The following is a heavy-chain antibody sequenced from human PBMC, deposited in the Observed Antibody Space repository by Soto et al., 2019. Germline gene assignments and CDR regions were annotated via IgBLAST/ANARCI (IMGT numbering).Heavy chain of an antibody. CDR2: TYYRSKWYI. V-gene: IGHV6-1*01. CDR3: ARGSWDDVTGHYYMDV. CDR1: GDSVSSNSAA. Sequence: SQTLSLTCDISGDSVSSNSAAWNWIRQTPSRGLEWLGRTYYRSKWYINYAVSVKSRITVNPDTSKNQFSLRLNSVTPEDTAVYYCARGSWDDVTGHYYMDVWGKGTTVTVSS. J-gene: IGHJ6*03. D-gene: IGHD1-1*01.